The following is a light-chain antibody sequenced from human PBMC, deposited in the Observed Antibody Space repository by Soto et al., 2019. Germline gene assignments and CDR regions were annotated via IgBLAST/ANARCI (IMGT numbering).Light chain of an antibody. J-gene: IGLJ1*01. Sequence: QSVLTQPPSVSRAPGQRVTISCTGSSSNIGAGYDVPWYQQLPGTAPKLLIYGNSNRPSGVPDRFSRSKSGTSASLAITGLQAEDEADYYCQSYDSSLSGSRVFGTGTKLTVL. CDR3: QSYDSSLSGSRV. CDR1: SSNIGAGYD. V-gene: IGLV1-40*01. CDR2: GNS.